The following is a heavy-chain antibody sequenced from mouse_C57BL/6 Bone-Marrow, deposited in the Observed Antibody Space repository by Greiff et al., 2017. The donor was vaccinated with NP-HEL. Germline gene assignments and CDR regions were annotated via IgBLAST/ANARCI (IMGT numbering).Heavy chain of an antibody. D-gene: IGHD2-2*01. CDR2: IYWDDDK. J-gene: IGHJ2*01. Sequence: QVTLKESGPGILQSSQTLSLTCSFSGFSLSTSGMGVSWIRQPSGKGLEWLAHIYWDDDKRYNPSLKSRLTISKDTSRNQVFLKITSVDTADTATYYCAREKGSYGYQFDYWGQGTTLTVSS. CDR3: AREKGSYGYQFDY. CDR1: GFSLSTSGMG. V-gene: IGHV8-12*01.